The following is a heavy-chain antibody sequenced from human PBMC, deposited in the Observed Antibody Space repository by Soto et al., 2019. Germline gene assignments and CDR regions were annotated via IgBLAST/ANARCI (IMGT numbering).Heavy chain of an antibody. CDR3: ARGHSSSWYWFDP. V-gene: IGHV4-59*01. CDR1: GGSISSYY. D-gene: IGHD6-13*01. Sequence: SETLSLTCTVSGGSISSYYWSWIRQPPGKGLEWIGYIYYSGSTNYNPSLKSRVTISVDTSKNQFSLKLSSVTAADTAVYYCARGHSSSWYWFDPWGQGTLVTAPQ. J-gene: IGHJ5*02. CDR2: IYYSGST.